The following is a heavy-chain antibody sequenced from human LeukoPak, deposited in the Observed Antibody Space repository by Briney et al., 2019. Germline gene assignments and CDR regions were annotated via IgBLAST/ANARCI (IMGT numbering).Heavy chain of an antibody. Sequence: PSETLSLTCTVSGGSISENYWSWIRQPPGKGLEWIGYIYYSGSTNYNPSLKSRVTISVDTSKNQFSLKLSSVTAADTAVYYCARVVIYCSSTSCFYMDVWGKGTTVTVSS. CDR3: ARVVIYCSSTSCFYMDV. CDR1: GGSISENY. V-gene: IGHV4-59*01. D-gene: IGHD2-2*01. J-gene: IGHJ6*03. CDR2: IYYSGST.